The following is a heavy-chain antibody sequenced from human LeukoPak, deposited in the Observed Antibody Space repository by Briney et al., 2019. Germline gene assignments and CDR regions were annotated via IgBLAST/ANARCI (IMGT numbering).Heavy chain of an antibody. Sequence: GASVKVSCKASGYTFTGYYMHWVRQAPGQGLEWMGWISAYNGNTNYAQKLQGRVTMTTDTSTSTAYMELRSLRSDDTAVYYCARYPMIVVVNHYYYYMDVWGKGTTVTVSS. J-gene: IGHJ6*03. CDR2: ISAYNGNT. CDR3: ARYPMIVVVNHYYYYMDV. V-gene: IGHV1-18*04. D-gene: IGHD3-22*01. CDR1: GYTFTGYY.